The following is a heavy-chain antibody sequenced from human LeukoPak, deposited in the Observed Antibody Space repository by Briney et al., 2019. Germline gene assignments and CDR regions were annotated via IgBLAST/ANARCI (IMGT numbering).Heavy chain of an antibody. D-gene: IGHD2-21*01. V-gene: IGHV3-74*01. CDR1: GFTFSSYW. Sequence: GGSLRLSCAASGFTFSSYWMHWVRQGPGKGLVWVSRINSDVISTSYADSVKGRFTISRDNAKNTLYLQMNSLRAEDTALYYCARYSRHGLDVWGQGTTVTVSS. CDR3: ARYSRHGLDV. CDR2: INSDVIST. J-gene: IGHJ6*02.